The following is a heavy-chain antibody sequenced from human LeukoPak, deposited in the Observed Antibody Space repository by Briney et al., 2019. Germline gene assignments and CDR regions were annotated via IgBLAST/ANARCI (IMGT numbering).Heavy chain of an antibody. CDR1: GYTFTGYY. V-gene: IGHV1-2*02. CDR3: ARCSGGSCYQGFDY. CDR2: INPNSGGT. Sequence: ASVKVSCKASGYTFTGYYMHWVRQAPGQGLEWMGWINPNSGGTNYAQKFQGRVTITRDTSASTAYMELSSLRSEDTAVYYCARCSGGSCYQGFDYWGQGTLVTVSS. J-gene: IGHJ4*02. D-gene: IGHD2-15*01.